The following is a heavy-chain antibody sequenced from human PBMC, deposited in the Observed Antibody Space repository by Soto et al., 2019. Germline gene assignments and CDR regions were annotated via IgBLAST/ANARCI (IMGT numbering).Heavy chain of an antibody. Sequence: QITLKESGPTLVKPTQTLTLTCTVSGFSLSSNGVGVGWIRQPPGKALEWLAIIYWDDDKRYSPSLKTRLTITKDTSNDQVVLTVTDIDPVDTATYYCAHRRARNDIAAFYYWGQGTLVTVSS. CDR3: AHRRARNDIAAFYY. CDR1: GFSLSSNGVG. CDR2: IYWDDDK. V-gene: IGHV2-5*02. J-gene: IGHJ4*02. D-gene: IGHD6-25*01.